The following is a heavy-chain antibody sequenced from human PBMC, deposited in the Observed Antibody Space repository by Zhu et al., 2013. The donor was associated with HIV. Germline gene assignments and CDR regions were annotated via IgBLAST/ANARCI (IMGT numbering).Heavy chain of an antibody. Sequence: QVQLEQSGAEVKEPGASVKVSCKASGYTFSAHYIHWVRQAPGQGLEWVGWISPYNGVANLGQRFQGRVTLTWDRSTTTASITVARLQSDDTAVYYCASSIAAGGVGWDYHYMDVWGKGATVTVSS. V-gene: IGHV1-2*02. CDR3: ASSIAAGGVGWDYHYMDV. J-gene: IGHJ6*03. CDR2: ISPYNGVA. D-gene: IGHD6-13*01. CDR1: GYTFSAHY.